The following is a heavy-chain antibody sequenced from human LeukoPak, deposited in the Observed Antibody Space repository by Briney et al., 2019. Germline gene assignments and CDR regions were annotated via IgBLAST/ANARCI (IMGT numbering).Heavy chain of an antibody. Sequence: GGSLRLSCAASGFTFRSHDMSGVRQAPGKGREWVSGISGSGGSTFYADYVKGRFTISRDNSKNTLYLQMNGLRVEDTAIYYCVREGPRGLAFDIWGQGTMVTVSS. D-gene: IGHD3/OR15-3a*01. CDR2: ISGSGGST. V-gene: IGHV3-23*01. CDR1: GFTFRSHD. J-gene: IGHJ3*02. CDR3: VREGPRGLAFDI.